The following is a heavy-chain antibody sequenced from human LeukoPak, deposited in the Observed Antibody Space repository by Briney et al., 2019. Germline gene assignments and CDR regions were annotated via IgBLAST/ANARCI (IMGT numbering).Heavy chain of an antibody. Sequence: GRSLRLSCAASGFTFSSYGMHWVRQAPGKGLEWVAVISYDGSNKYYADSVKGRFTISRDNSKNTLYLQMNSLRAEDTAVYYCAKDRDILTGSFDAFDIWGQGTMVTVSS. CDR1: GFTFSSYG. D-gene: IGHD3-9*01. CDR3: AKDRDILTGSFDAFDI. CDR2: ISYDGSNK. V-gene: IGHV3-30*18. J-gene: IGHJ3*02.